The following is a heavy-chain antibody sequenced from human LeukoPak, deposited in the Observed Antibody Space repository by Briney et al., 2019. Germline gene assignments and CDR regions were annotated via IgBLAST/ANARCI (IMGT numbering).Heavy chain of an antibody. CDR2: MHHSGST. D-gene: IGHD3-22*01. CDR3: ARATYSSGYYLDY. Sequence: SETLSLTCSVSGDTISSSYWSWIRQPPGKGLEWLGYMHHSGSTNYNPSLKSRVTISVDTSKSLFSLKLRSVTAADTAVYYCARATYSSGYYLDYWGQGTLVTVSS. V-gene: IGHV4-59*01. J-gene: IGHJ4*02. CDR1: GDTISSSY.